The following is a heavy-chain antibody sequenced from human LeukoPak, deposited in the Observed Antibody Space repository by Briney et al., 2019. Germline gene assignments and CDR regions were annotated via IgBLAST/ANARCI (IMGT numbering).Heavy chain of an antibody. J-gene: IGHJ5*02. D-gene: IGHD1-26*01. Sequence: GASVKVSCKASGYTFTGYYMHWVRQAPGQGLEWMGWINPNSGGTNYAQKFQGRVTMTRDTSISTAYMGLSRLRSDDTAVYYCARGKQWELGWFDPWGQGTLVTVSS. CDR2: INPNSGGT. CDR3: ARGKQWELGWFDP. CDR1: GYTFTGYY. V-gene: IGHV1-2*02.